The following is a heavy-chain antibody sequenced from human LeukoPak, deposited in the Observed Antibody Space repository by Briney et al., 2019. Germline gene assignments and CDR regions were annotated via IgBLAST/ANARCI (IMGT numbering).Heavy chain of an antibody. V-gene: IGHV3-23*01. CDR2: IYSGGSS. D-gene: IGHD1-26*01. Sequence: GGSLRLSCAASGFTFTNYAMNWVRQAPGKGLEWVSVIYSGGSSYYADSVKGRFTISRDNSKNTLYLQMNSLRVEDTAVYYCARSHPYSATYFFDYWGQGTLVTVSS. CDR1: GFTFTNYA. J-gene: IGHJ4*02. CDR3: ARSHPYSATYFFDY.